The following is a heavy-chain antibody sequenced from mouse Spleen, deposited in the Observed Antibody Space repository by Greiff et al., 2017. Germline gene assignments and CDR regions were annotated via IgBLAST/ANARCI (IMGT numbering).Heavy chain of an antibody. V-gene: IGHV2-2*01. J-gene: IGHJ2*01. D-gene: IGHD2-13*01. CDR1: GFSLTSYG. Sequence: QVQLQQSGPGLVQPSQSLSITCTVSGFSLTSYGVHWVRQSPGKGLEWLGVIWSGGSTDYNAAFISRLSISKDNSKSQVFFKMNSLQADDTAIYYCATYGDYLYYFDYWGQGTTRTVSS. CDR3: ATYGDYLYYFDY. CDR2: IWSGGST.